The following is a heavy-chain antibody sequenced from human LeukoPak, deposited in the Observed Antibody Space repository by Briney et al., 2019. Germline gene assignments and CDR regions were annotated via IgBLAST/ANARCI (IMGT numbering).Heavy chain of an antibody. CDR3: ARDGAGYSMGDAFDI. V-gene: IGHV4-39*07. J-gene: IGHJ3*02. D-gene: IGHD6-13*01. CDR1: GGSISSSSYY. Sequence: SETLSLTCTVSGGSISSSSYYWGWIRQPPGKGLEWIGSIYYSGSTYYNPSLKSRVTISVDTSKNQFSLKLSSVTAADTAVYYCARDGAGYSMGDAFDIWGQGTMVTVSS. CDR2: IYYSGST.